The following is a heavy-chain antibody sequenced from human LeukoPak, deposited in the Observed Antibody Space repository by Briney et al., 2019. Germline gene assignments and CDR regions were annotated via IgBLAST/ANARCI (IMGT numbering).Heavy chain of an antibody. D-gene: IGHD2-2*01. V-gene: IGHV1-8*01. Sequence: ASVKASCNASRYTFTSYDINWVRHATGQGLEWMGWMNSNRGNPSYAQKFKGRVSMTRNTSIGTAHIELSSLKSEASKVNSWARGQDIIVVPDAKRYRYFGMDVWGQGNTGTASS. CDR1: RYTFTSYD. CDR2: MNSNRGNP. CDR3: ARGQDIIVVPDAKRYRYFGMDV. J-gene: IGHJ6*02.